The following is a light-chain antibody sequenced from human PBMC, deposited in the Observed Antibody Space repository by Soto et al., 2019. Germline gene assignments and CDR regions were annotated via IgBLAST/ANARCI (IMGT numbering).Light chain of an antibody. CDR1: SSDVGGYDF. V-gene: IGLV2-14*03. J-gene: IGLJ2*01. CDR2: EVT. CDR3: SSYTSSRGV. Sequence: QSALTQPASVSGSLGQSITISCTGTSSDVGGYDFVSWYQQYPGKAPKLMIYEVTNRPSGVSNRFSGSKSGNTASLTISGLQAEDEADYYCSSYTSSRGVFGGGTKVTVL.